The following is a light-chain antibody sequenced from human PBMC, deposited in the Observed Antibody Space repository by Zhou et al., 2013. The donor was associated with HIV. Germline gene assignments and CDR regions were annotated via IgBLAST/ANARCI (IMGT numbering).Light chain of an antibody. Sequence: EIVLTQSPGTLSLSPGERATLSCRASQSLSSNYLAWYQQKPGQAPRLLIYGTSSRATGIPDRFSGSGSGTDFTLTISRLEPEDFALYYCQQYGSSPPMCSFGQGTKLEIK. CDR1: QSLSSNY. V-gene: IGKV3-20*01. CDR2: GTS. J-gene: IGKJ2*04. CDR3: QQYGSSPPMCS.